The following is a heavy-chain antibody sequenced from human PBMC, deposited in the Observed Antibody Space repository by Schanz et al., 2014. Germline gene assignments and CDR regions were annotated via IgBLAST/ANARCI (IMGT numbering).Heavy chain of an antibody. CDR1: GFTFSDYY. D-gene: IGHD6-13*01. V-gene: IGHV3-11*05. J-gene: IGHJ4*02. CDR2: VSSSSSYT. CDR3: ARDGETAADCDY. Sequence: PGGSLRLSCAASGFTFSDYYMSWIRQAPGKGLEWVSYVSSSSSYTHYADSVKGRFTISRDNAKNSLYLQMNSLRSEDTAVYYCARDGETAADCDYWGQGTLVNVSS.